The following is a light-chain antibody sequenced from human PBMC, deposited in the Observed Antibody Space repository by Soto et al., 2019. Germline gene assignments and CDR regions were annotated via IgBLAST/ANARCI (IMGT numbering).Light chain of an antibody. CDR1: QSVGSSY. CDR3: QQYGSPLWT. CDR2: STS. V-gene: IGKV3-20*01. Sequence: ENVLTQSPGTLSLSPGERATLSCRASQSVGSSYLAWYQQKPGQAPRLLLYSTSTRATGIPDRFSGSGSGTAFSLTTSRLEPEDFAVYYCQQYGSPLWTFGQGTKVEIK. J-gene: IGKJ1*01.